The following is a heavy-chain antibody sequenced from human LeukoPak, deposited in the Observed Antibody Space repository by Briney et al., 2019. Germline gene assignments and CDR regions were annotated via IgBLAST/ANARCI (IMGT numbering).Heavy chain of an antibody. CDR3: ARRAQGAFDI. CDR2: IWYDGSNK. CDR1: GFTFSSYG. Sequence: GGSLRLSCAASGFTFSSYGMHWVRQAPGKGLEWVAVIWYDGSNKYYADSVKGRFTISRENAKNSLYLQMNSLRVGDTAVYYCARRAQGAFDIWGQGTMVTVSS. J-gene: IGHJ3*02. V-gene: IGHV3-33*01.